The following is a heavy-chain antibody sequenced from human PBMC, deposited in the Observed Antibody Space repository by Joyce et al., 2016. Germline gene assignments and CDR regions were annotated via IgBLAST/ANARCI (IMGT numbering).Heavy chain of an antibody. J-gene: IGHJ5*02. CDR2: LKDDGSQE. Sequence: EVQLVESGGGLVQPGGSLRLSCAASGFPFSTDWMSWVRKAPGKGLGGVANLKDDGSQEFYVDSVKGRLTSSRDNAKNSLYLQMNSLRAEDTAVYYCATDPTYPILVPTKGNWFDPWGQGTLVTVSS. D-gene: IGHD5-12*01. V-gene: IGHV3-7*01. CDR3: ATDPTYPILVPTKGNWFDP. CDR1: GFPFSTDW.